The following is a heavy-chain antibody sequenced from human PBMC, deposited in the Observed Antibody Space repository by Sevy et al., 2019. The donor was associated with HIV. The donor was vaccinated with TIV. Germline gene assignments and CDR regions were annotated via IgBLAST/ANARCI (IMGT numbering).Heavy chain of an antibody. V-gene: IGHV3-20*01. CDR3: ARSTYYFDTTGFGDFDI. D-gene: IGHD3-22*01. CDR2: VNWKGDGI. CDR1: GFTFDDYA. J-gene: IGHJ3*02. Sequence: GGSLRLSCATSGFTFDDYAINWVRQVPGKGLEWVSGVNWKGDGIGYADSVKGRFIISRDNAKKSLYLQMNSLRAEVTALYHCARSTYYFDTTGFGDFDIWGQGTKVTVSS.